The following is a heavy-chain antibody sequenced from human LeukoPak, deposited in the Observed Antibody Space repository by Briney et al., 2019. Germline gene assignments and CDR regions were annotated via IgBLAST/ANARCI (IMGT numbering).Heavy chain of an antibody. CDR3: ASMKSYDSSGYSSNPNDY. D-gene: IGHD3-22*01. V-gene: IGHV4-4*02. CDR1: GGSISSSNW. J-gene: IGHJ4*02. Sequence: SGTLSLTCAVSGGSISSSNWWSWVRQPPGKGLEWIGEIYHSGSTNYNPSLKSRVTISVDKSKNQFSLKLSSVTAADTAVYYCASMKSYDSSGYSSNPNDYWGQGTLVTVSS. CDR2: IYHSGST.